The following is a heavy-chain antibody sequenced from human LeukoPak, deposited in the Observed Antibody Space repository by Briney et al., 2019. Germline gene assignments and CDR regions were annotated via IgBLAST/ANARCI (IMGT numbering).Heavy chain of an antibody. J-gene: IGHJ3*02. CDR1: GFTVSSNY. D-gene: IGHD4-17*01. CDR3: ARETDDYGDYVGAFDI. CDR2: IYSGGST. Sequence: PGRSLRLSCAASGFTVSSNYMSWARQAPGKGLEWVSVIYSGGSTYYADSVKGRFTISRDNSKNTLYLQMNSLRAEDTAVYYCARETDDYGDYVGAFDIWGQGTMVTVSS. V-gene: IGHV3-53*01.